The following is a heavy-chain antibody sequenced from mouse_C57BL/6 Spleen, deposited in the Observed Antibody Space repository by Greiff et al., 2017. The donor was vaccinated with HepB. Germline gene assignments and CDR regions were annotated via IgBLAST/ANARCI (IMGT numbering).Heavy chain of an antibody. CDR2: IHPNSGST. V-gene: IGHV1-64*01. D-gene: IGHD1-1*01. CDR1: GYTFTSYW. CDR3: AREGYYGSPWFAY. Sequence: QVQLKQPGAELVKPGASVKLSCKASGYTFTSYWMHWVKQRPGQGLEWIGMIHPNSGSTNYNEKFKSKATLTVDKSSSTAYMQLSSLTSEDSAVYYCAREGYYGSPWFAYWGQGTLVTVSA. J-gene: IGHJ3*01.